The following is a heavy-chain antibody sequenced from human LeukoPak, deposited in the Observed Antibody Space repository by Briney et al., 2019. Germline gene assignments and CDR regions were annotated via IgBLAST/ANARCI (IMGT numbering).Heavy chain of an antibody. V-gene: IGHV1-2*04. CDR1: GYTFTGYY. J-gene: IGHJ3*02. CDR2: INPNSGGT. CDR3: ARPSIAVGGAFDI. D-gene: IGHD6-19*01. Sequence: ASVKVSCKASGYTFTGYYMHWGRQAPGQGLEWMGWINPNSGGTNYAQKFQGWVTMTRDTSISTAYMELSRLRSDDTAVYYCARPSIAVGGAFDIWGQGTMVTVSS.